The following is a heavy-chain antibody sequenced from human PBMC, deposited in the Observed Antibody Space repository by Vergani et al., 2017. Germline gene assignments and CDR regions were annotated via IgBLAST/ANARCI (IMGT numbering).Heavy chain of an antibody. Sequence: VHLLESGGGLIQPGGSLRLSCAASGFTFNSYGMHWVRQAPGKGLEWVASIRSDESRRYYGDSMEGPFTISRDNSKNTLSLQMNSLTAEDTAIYYCAGXQGTSAYYYGGFDYWGQGILVTVSS. CDR1: GFTFNSYG. V-gene: IGHV3-30*02. CDR2: IRSDESRR. J-gene: IGHJ4*02. D-gene: IGHD3-22*01. CDR3: AGXQGTSAYYYGGFDY.